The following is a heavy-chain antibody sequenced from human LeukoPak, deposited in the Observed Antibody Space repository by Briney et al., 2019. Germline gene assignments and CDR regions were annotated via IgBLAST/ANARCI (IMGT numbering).Heavy chain of an antibody. CDR2: ISNTGGST. CDR1: EFSFNTYA. D-gene: IGHD2-15*01. Sequence: GGSLRLSCAASEFSFNTYAMSWVRQAPGKGLEWVSAISNTGGSTYYADSVKGRFTISRDKSKNTLSLQMNSLRAEDTAVYYCAQQVGYCSSGSCYFTYWGQGTLVTVSS. CDR3: AQQVGYCSSGSCYFTY. J-gene: IGHJ1*01. V-gene: IGHV3-23*01.